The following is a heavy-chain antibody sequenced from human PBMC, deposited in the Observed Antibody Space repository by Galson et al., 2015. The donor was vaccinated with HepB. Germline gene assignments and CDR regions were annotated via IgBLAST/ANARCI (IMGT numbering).Heavy chain of an antibody. V-gene: IGHV3-30*04. J-gene: IGHJ4*02. D-gene: IGHD5-18*01. CDR3: ARDKISGHSYGYGGHYFDY. CDR1: GFTFSSYA. Sequence: LRLSCAASGFTFSSYAMHWVRQAPGKGLEWVAVISYDGSNKYYADSVKGRFTIPRDNSKNTLYLQMNSLRAEDTAVYYCARDKISGHSYGYGGHYFDYWGQGTLVTVSS. CDR2: ISYDGSNK.